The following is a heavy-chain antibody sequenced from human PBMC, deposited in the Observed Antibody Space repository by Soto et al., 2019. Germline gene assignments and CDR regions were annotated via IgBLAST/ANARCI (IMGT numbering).Heavy chain of an antibody. CDR3: ARDQIVLVPAAIYYYGMDV. CDR2: IYYSGST. Sequence: PSETLSLTCTVSGGSISSGDYYWSWIRQPPGKGLEWIGYIYYSGSTYYNPSLKSRVTISVDTSKNQFSLKLSSVTAADTAVYYCARDQIVLVPAAIYYYGMDVWGQGTTVTVSS. CDR1: GGSISSGDYY. J-gene: IGHJ6*02. D-gene: IGHD2-2*01. V-gene: IGHV4-30-4*01.